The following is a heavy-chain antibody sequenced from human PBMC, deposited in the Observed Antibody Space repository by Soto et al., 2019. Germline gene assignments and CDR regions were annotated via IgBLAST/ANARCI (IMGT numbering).Heavy chain of an antibody. CDR1: GDIFDNYA. CDR3: ARDYSGYDPALNRFDP. V-gene: IGHV1-69*06. D-gene: IGHD5-12*01. J-gene: IGHJ5*02. CDR2: ISPVIGTT. Sequence: GASVKVSCKAPGDIFDNYAISWVRQAPGQGLEWLGGISPVIGTTHYAQRFQGRLTITADRSTMTTYMELSGLKSEDTAIYFCARDYSGYDPALNRFDPWGQGTLVTVSS.